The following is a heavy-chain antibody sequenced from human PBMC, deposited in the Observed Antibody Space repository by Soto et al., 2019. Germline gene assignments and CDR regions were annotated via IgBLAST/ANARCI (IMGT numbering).Heavy chain of an antibody. J-gene: IGHJ4*02. CDR2: IDYRGST. Sequence: PSDTLAITSTASGASVSSSFWTWTRQPTGKGLEWIGYIDYRGSTNFNPSLTSRLTMSVDTSKNQFSLKLSSVTAADTAVYYCARVSTMVRGVIGPVRTGRYFFDYWVQRTSVTVSS. CDR1: GASVSSSF. D-gene: IGHD3-10*01. CDR3: ARVSTMVRGVIGPVRTGRYFFDY. V-gene: IGHV4-59*02.